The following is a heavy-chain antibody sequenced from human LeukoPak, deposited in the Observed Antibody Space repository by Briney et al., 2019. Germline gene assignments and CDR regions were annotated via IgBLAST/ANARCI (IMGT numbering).Heavy chain of an antibody. V-gene: IGHV4-59*12. CDR1: GGSISSYY. CDR2: IYYSGST. CDR3: ARRGFDYGDYVCAFDI. D-gene: IGHD4-17*01. Sequence: SETLSLTCTVSGGSISSYYWSWIRQPPGKGLEWIGYIYYSGSTNYNPSLKSRVTISVDTSKNQFSLKLSSVTAADTAVYYCARRGFDYGDYVCAFDIWGQGTMVTVSS. J-gene: IGHJ3*02.